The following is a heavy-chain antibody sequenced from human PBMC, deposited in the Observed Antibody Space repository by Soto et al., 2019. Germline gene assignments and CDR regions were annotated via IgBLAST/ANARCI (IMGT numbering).Heavy chain of an antibody. V-gene: IGHV1-58*01. CDR2: IVVGSGNT. Sequence: QMQLVQSGPEVKKPGTSVKVSCKASGFTVTSSAVQWVRQARGQRREWIGWIVVGSGNTNYAQKFQERVTITRDLSTSTAYMELSSRRYEGTAVYYCAAAGGDLSRCWGQGTLVTVSS. D-gene: IGHD3-16*01. CDR3: AAAGGDLSRC. CDR1: GFTVTSSA. J-gene: IGHJ4*02.